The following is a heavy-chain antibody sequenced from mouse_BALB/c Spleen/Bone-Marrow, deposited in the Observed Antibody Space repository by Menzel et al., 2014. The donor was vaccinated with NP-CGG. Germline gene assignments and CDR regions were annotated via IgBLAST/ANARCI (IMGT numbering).Heavy chain of an antibody. CDR2: INPGSGGT. Sequence: VQLQPSGAALARPGTSVKVSCKASGYAFTNYLLEWVKQRPGQGLEWIGVINPGSGGTNYNEKFKGKATLTADKSSSTAYMQLSSLTSDDSAVYFCAREIITSFAYRGKGTLVTVSA. D-gene: IGHD1-1*01. V-gene: IGHV1-54*01. J-gene: IGHJ3*01. CDR1: GYAFTNYL. CDR3: AREIITSFAY.